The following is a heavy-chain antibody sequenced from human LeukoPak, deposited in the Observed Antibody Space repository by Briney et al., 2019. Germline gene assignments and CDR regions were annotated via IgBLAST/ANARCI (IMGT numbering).Heavy chain of an antibody. V-gene: IGHV4-34*01. CDR1: GVSFSGYY. CDR3: ARDVSGSYRVDVFDP. CDR2: INHSGST. J-gene: IGHJ5*02. Sequence: SETLSLTCAVYGVSFSGYYWSWIRQPPGKGLEWIGEINHSGSTNYNPSLKSRVTISVDTSKNQFSLKLSSVTAADTAVYYCARDVSGSYRVDVFDPWGQGTLVTVSS. D-gene: IGHD1-26*01.